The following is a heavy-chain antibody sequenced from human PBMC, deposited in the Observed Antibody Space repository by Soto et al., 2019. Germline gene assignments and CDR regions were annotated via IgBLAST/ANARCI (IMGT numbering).Heavy chain of an antibody. CDR3: AKRWGNRFLEPRDYFDY. Sequence: HPGWSLRLSCAASGFTLSSSAMSWVRQAPGKGLEWVSSISGSGDNTYHADSVKGRFTISRDNSKNTLYLQMNSLRAEDTAVYYCAKRWGNRFLEPRDYFDYWGQGTLVTVSS. D-gene: IGHD3-3*01. CDR1: GFTLSSSA. J-gene: IGHJ4*02. CDR2: ISGSGDNT. V-gene: IGHV3-23*01.